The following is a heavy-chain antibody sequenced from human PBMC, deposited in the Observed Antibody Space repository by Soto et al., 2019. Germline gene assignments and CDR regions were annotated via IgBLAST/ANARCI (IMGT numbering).Heavy chain of an antibody. V-gene: IGHV3-23*01. J-gene: IGHJ5*02. CDR1: GFSFSDYA. Sequence: PGGSLRLSCAASGFSFSDYAMSWVRQAPGKGLEWVSTISDSGISTYYADSVKGRFTFSRDNAANTVFLQMNNLRVEDTAVYYCVRDRGGSYWLDPWGQGTLVTVSS. D-gene: IGHD1-26*01. CDR2: ISDSGIST. CDR3: VRDRGGSYWLDP.